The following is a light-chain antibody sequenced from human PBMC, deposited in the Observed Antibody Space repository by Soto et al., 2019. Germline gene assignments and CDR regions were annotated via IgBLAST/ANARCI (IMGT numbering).Light chain of an antibody. Sequence: EIVMTQSPATLSVSPGERATLSCRASHRVSSYLAWYQQKPGQAPRLLIYATSTRATGIPARFSGSGSGTEFTLTISSLQSEDFAVYYCQQYYDTPLTFGGGTKVEIK. CDR2: ATS. J-gene: IGKJ4*01. CDR3: QQYYDTPLT. V-gene: IGKV3-15*01. CDR1: HRVSSY.